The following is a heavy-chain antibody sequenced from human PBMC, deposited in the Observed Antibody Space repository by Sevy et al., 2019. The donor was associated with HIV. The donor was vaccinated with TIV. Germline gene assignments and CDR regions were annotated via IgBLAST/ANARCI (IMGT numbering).Heavy chain of an antibody. Sequence: GGSLRLSCAASGFTFDNFIMSWVRQAPGRGLQWVSGASESGRRKMYSDSVEGRFTISRDNSKNMVHLQLNSLRVEDTAIYYCVKVGIGSYDRTGWNSFDIWGLGTMVTVSS. CDR3: VKVGIGSYDRTGWNSFDI. J-gene: IGHJ3*02. D-gene: IGHD3-22*01. CDR2: ASESGRRK. V-gene: IGHV3-23*01. CDR1: GFTFDNFI.